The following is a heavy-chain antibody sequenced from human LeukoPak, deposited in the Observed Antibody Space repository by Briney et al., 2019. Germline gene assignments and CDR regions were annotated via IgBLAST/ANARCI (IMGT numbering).Heavy chain of an antibody. J-gene: IGHJ4*02. Sequence: GESLKISCKSSGYTFTGYWIGWVRQMPGKGLEWMGIISPGDSDTRYSLSFQGQVTMSADKSINTAYLQWGSLKASDTAMYYCARGRGATVITNFDYWGQGTLVTVSS. CDR3: ARGRGATVITNFDY. CDR1: GYTFTGYW. D-gene: IGHD4-23*01. V-gene: IGHV5-51*01. CDR2: ISPGDSDT.